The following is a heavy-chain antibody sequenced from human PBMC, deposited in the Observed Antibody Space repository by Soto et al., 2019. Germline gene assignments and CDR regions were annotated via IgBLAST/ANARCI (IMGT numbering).Heavy chain of an antibody. D-gene: IGHD4-17*01. J-gene: IGHJ5*02. Sequence: ASVKVSFKASGYTFTSYGISWVRQAPGQGLEWMGWISAYNGNTNYAQKLQGRVTMTTDTSTSTAYMELRSLRSDDTAVYYCARGATVTTSSWFDPWGQGTLVTVSS. CDR2: ISAYNGNT. V-gene: IGHV1-18*01. CDR1: GYTFTSYG. CDR3: ARGATVTTSSWFDP.